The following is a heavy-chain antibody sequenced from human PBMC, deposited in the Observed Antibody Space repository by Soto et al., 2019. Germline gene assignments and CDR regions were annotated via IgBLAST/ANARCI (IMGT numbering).Heavy chain of an antibody. D-gene: IGHD3-9*01. J-gene: IGHJ4*02. CDR2: IYSDGDT. CDR3: ARGRSTGYFDY. CDR1: GFTVSSNY. Sequence: GGSLRLSCAASGFTVSSNYMSWVRQAPGKGLEWLAVIYSDGDTDYADSVKGRFTISRDNSKNTLYLQMNSLRAEDTALFYCARGRSTGYFDYWGQGALVTVS. V-gene: IGHV3-66*01.